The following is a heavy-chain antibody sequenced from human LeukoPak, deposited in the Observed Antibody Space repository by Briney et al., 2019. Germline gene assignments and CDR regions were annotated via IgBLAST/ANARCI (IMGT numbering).Heavy chain of an antibody. D-gene: IGHD3-16*02. J-gene: IGHJ4*02. CDR3: ARANYDYVWGSYRVTRFDY. CDR2: IKQDGSEK. V-gene: IGHV3-7*01. CDR1: GFTFSSYS. Sequence: AGGSLRLSCAASGFTFSSYSMNWVRQAPGKGLEWVANIKQDGSEKYYVDSVKGRFTISRDNAKNSLYLQMNSLRAEDTAVYYCARANYDYVWGSYRVTRFDYWGQGTLVTVSS.